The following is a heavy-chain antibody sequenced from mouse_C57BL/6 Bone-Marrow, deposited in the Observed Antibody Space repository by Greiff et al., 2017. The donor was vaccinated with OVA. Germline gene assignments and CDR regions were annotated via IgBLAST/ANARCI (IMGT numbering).Heavy chain of an antibody. Sequence: EVNLVESGGGLVQPGGSLKLSCAASGFTFSDYYMYWVRQTPEKRLEWVAYISNGGGSTYYPDTVKGRFTISRDNAKNTLYLQMSRLKSEDTAMYYCARKPLLGRYWYFDVWGTGTTVTVSS. CDR2: ISNGGGST. J-gene: IGHJ1*03. CDR1: GFTFSDYY. D-gene: IGHD2-10*01. V-gene: IGHV5-12*01. CDR3: ARKPLLGRYWYFDV.